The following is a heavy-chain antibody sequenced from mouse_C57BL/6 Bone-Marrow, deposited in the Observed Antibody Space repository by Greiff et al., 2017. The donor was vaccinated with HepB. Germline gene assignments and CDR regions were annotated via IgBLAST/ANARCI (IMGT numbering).Heavy chain of an antibody. CDR3: ARCTTVPYFDY. V-gene: IGHV1-19*01. Sequence: EVQLQQSGPVLVKPGASVKMSCKASGYTFTDYYMNWVKQSHGKSLEWIGVINPYNGGTSYNQKFKGKATLTVDKSSSTAYMELNSLTSEDSAVYYCARCTTVPYFDYWGQGTTLTVSS. D-gene: IGHD1-1*01. J-gene: IGHJ2*01. CDR2: INPYNGGT. CDR1: GYTFTDYY.